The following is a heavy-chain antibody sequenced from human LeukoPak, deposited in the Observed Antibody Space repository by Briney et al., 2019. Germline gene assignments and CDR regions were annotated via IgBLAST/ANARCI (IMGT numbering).Heavy chain of an antibody. J-gene: IGHJ5*02. D-gene: IGHD2-15*01. Sequence: SETLSLTCTVSGGSISSYYWSWIRQPPGKGLEWIGYIYYSGSTNYNPSLKSRVTISVDTSKNQFSLKLSSVTAADTAVYYCVRVVVVSATLKDWFDPWGQGILVTVSS. CDR3: VRVVVVSATLKDWFDP. V-gene: IGHV4-59*01. CDR2: IYYSGST. CDR1: GGSISSYY.